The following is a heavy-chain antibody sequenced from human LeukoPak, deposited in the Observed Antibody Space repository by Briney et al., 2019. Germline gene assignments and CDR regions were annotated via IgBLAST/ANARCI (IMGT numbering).Heavy chain of an antibody. CDR1: GFTFSSYG. CDR3: ARALYSSFHYYYYGMDV. J-gene: IGHJ6*02. Sequence: GGSLRLSCAASGFTFSSYGMHWVRQAPGKGLEWVAVIWYDGSNKYYADSVKGRFTISRDNSKNTLYLQMNSLRAEDTAVYYCARALYSSFHYYYYGMDVWSQGTTVTVSS. D-gene: IGHD6-6*01. V-gene: IGHV3-33*01. CDR2: IWYDGSNK.